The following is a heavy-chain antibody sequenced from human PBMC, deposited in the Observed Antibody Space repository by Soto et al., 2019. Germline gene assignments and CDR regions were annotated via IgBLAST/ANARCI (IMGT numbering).Heavy chain of an antibody. D-gene: IGHD3-22*01. CDR1: GYSFTSYW. CDR3: ARQKRGPSYYYDSSGSQGYFDY. Sequence: PGGSLKISCKGSGYSFTSYWIGWVRQMPGKGLEWMGIIYPGDSDTRYSPSFQGQVTISADKSISTAYLQWSSLKASDTAMYYCARQKRGPSYYYDSSGSQGYFDYWGQGTLVTVSS. V-gene: IGHV5-51*01. J-gene: IGHJ4*02. CDR2: IYPGDSDT.